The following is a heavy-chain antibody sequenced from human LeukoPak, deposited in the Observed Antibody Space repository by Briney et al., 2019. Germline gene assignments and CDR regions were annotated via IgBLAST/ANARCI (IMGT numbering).Heavy chain of an antibody. D-gene: IGHD6-19*01. Sequence: PSETLSLTCTVSGGSISSSSYYWGWIRQPPGKGLEWIGSIYSSGSTYYNPSLKRRFTISVDTSKNQFSLKLSSVTAADTAVYYCARRGYSSGWLDRWGQGTLVTVSS. CDR3: ARRGYSSGWLDR. CDR1: GGSISSSSYY. CDR2: IYSSGST. V-gene: IGHV4-39*01. J-gene: IGHJ4*02.